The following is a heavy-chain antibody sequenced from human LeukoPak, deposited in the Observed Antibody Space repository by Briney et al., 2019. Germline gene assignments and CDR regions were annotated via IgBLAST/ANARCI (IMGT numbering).Heavy chain of an antibody. V-gene: IGHV3-30*18. CDR1: GFTFSSYG. J-gene: IGHJ4*02. Sequence: PGGSLRLSCAASGFTFSSYGMHWVRRAPGKGLEWVAVISYDGSDKYYADSVKGRFTISRDNSKNTLYLQMNSLRAEDTAVYYCAKRGILWGQGTLVTVSS. CDR2: ISYDGSDK. CDR3: AKRGIL. D-gene: IGHD6-13*01.